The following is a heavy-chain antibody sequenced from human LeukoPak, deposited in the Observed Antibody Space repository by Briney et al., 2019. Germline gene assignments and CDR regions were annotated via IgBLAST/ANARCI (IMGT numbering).Heavy chain of an antibody. Sequence: ASVKVSCKPSGYTFTTYHINWMRQATGQGLEWMGWLNPDSGDTGYAQKFQGRVTLTRDTSISTAYMELSRLRSDDTAVYYCASEAFDIWGQGTMVTVSS. V-gene: IGHV1-8*02. CDR3: ASEAFDI. CDR2: LNPDSGDT. CDR1: GYTFTTYH. J-gene: IGHJ3*02.